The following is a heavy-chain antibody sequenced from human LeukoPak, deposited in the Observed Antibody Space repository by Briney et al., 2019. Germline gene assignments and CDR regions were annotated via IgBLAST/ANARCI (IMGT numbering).Heavy chain of an antibody. D-gene: IGHD3-16*02. J-gene: IGHJ4*02. Sequence: PSETLSLTCAVSGGSISSGGYSWSWIRQPPGTGLEWIGYIYHSGSTYYNPSLKSRVTISVDRSKNQFSLKLSSVTAADTAVYYCARAPAHMITFGGVIVILGYYFDYWGQGTLVTVSS. CDR1: GGSISSGGYS. CDR2: IYHSGST. V-gene: IGHV4-30-2*01. CDR3: ARAPAHMITFGGVIVILGYYFDY.